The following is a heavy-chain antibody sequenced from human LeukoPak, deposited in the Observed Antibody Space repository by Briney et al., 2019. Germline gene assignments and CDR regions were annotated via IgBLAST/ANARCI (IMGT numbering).Heavy chain of an antibody. CDR3: ARSIGYYYTMDV. Sequence: GGSLRLSCVACGFSFSDCYMSWIRQAPGRGLEWISYISGSGSDLYYADSVKGRFTISRDNANNSLYLQMNSLRAEDTAVYYCARSIGYYYTMDVWGQGTTVTVSS. D-gene: IGHD3-22*01. J-gene: IGHJ6*02. V-gene: IGHV3-11*01. CDR2: ISGSGSDL. CDR1: GFSFSDCY.